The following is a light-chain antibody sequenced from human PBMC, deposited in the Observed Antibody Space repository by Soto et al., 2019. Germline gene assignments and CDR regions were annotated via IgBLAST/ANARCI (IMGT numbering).Light chain of an antibody. V-gene: IGKV1-39*01. CDR1: QSISTY. Sequence: DIQMTQSPSSLSASVGDRVTITCRASQSISTYLSWYQQKPGRAPKLLIYTASSLQSGVPSRFSGSGSGTEFTLTISSLQPEDFAIYYCEQRYSTPQVTFGGGTKVEIK. J-gene: IGKJ4*01. CDR3: EQRYSTPQVT. CDR2: TAS.